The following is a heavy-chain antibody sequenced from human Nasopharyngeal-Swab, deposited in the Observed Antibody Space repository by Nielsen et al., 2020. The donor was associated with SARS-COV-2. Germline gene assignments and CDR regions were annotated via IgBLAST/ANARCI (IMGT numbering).Heavy chain of an antibody. D-gene: IGHD6-13*01. CDR2: ISGSGGST. J-gene: IGHJ4*02. CDR3: AKSKGYTSSWNDY. Sequence: WIRQPPGKGLEWVSAISGSGGSTYYADSVKGRFTISRDNSKNTLYLQMNSLRAEDTAVYYCAKSKGYTSSWNDYWGQGTLVTVSS. V-gene: IGHV3-23*01.